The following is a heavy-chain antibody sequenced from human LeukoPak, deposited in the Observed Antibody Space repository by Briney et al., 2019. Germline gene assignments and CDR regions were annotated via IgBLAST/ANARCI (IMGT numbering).Heavy chain of an antibody. CDR2: IYPGDSDP. Sequence: GESLKISCRCSGYSFTSYWIGWVRPVPGKGLEWMGIIYPGDSDPRYSPSFQGQVTISADKSISTAYLQWSSLKASDTAMYYCARRPSGGFDYWGQGTLVTVSS. CDR1: GYSFTSYW. V-gene: IGHV5-51*01. J-gene: IGHJ4*02. CDR3: ARRPSGGFDY. D-gene: IGHD1-26*01.